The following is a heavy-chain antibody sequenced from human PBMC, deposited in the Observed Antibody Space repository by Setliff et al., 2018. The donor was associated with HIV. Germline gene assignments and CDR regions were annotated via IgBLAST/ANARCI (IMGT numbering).Heavy chain of an antibody. Sequence: SETLSLTCTVSGGSISSSSYYWGWIRQPPGKGLEWIGNMSYSGSSYYNPSLTSRVTISVDTSKNQFSLKLSSVTAADTAVYYCARDGRHDRNRWYVTHQYFKYWGQGTLVTVSS. D-gene: IGHD2-15*01. V-gene: IGHV4-39*07. CDR3: ARDGRHDRNRWYVTHQYFKY. CDR2: MSYSGSS. CDR1: GGSISSSSYY. J-gene: IGHJ1*01.